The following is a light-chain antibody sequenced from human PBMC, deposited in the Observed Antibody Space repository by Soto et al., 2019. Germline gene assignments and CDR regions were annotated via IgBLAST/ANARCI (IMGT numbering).Light chain of an antibody. J-gene: IGLJ1*01. CDR2: GVR. V-gene: IGLV2-14*01. CDR1: GNDIGAYDY. Sequence: QSVLPQPTPVSGSPGQSIAIPCTGNGNDIGAYDYVSWYQQHPGKAPRLLIHGVRNRPPGISSRFSGFKSGLTASLTISGLQADDEADYYCSSFTTSRLYVFGPGTKVTVL. CDR3: SSFTTSRLYV.